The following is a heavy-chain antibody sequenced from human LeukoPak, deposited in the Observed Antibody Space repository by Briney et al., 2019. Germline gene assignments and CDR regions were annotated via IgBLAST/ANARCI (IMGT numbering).Heavy chain of an antibody. CDR3: ATLYYFYY. CDR1: GGSFSGYY. J-gene: IGHJ4*02. Sequence: SETLSLTCAVYGGSFSGYYWSWIRQPPGKGLEWIGEINHSGSTNYNPSLKSRVTISVDTSKNQFSLKLSSVTAADTAVYYCATLYYFYYWGQGTLVTVSS. CDR2: INHSGST. V-gene: IGHV4-34*01. D-gene: IGHD3-16*01.